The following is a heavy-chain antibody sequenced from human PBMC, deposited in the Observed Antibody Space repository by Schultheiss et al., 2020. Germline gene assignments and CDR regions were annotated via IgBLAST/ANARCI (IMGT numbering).Heavy chain of an antibody. D-gene: IGHD3-9*01. Sequence: GGSLRLSCAASGFTFSGSAMHWVRQAPGKGLEWVANIKQDGSEKHYVDSVKGRFTISRDNAKKSLYLQMNSLRAEDTAVYYCAREARGVRYFDWYLGALDYWGQGTLVTVSS. CDR1: GFTFSGSA. J-gene: IGHJ4*02. V-gene: IGHV3-7*01. CDR3: AREARGVRYFDWYLGALDY. CDR2: IKQDGSEK.